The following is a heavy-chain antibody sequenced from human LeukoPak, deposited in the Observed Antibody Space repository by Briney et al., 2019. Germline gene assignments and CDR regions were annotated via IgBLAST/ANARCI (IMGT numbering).Heavy chain of an antibody. V-gene: IGHV1-18*01. CDR3: ATFRGLHCDYVWGSYRSEYYFDY. J-gene: IGHJ4*02. CDR1: GYTFTSYG. Sequence: GASVKVSCKASGYTFTSYGISWVRQAPGQGLEWMGWISAYNGNTNYAQKLQGRVTMTTDTSTSAAYMELRSLRSDDTAVYYCATFRGLHCDYVWGSYRSEYYFDYWGQGTLVTVSS. CDR2: ISAYNGNT. D-gene: IGHD3-16*02.